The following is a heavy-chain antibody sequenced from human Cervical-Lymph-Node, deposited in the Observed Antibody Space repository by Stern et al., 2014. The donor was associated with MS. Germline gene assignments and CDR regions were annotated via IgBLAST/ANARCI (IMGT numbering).Heavy chain of an antibody. CDR2: ISRDGTRT. V-gene: IGHV3-74*01. Sequence: VQLVQSGAGLVQPGGSLRLSCAVSWLNFDDEWMHLVRPAPGQGLVWLSLISRDGTRTDSSHSLNGRFAISRDDAKKKVLLQMNSLRADDTAVYFCARDQPGGALTIDYWGQGTLVTVSS. J-gene: IGHJ4*02. CDR3: ARDQPGGALTIDY. CDR1: WLNFDDEW. D-gene: IGHD3-16*01.